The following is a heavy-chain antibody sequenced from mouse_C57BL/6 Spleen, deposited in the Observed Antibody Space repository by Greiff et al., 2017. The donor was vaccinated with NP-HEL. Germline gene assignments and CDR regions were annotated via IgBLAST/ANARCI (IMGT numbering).Heavy chain of an antibody. J-gene: IGHJ1*03. D-gene: IGHD1-1*01. Sequence: QVQLKESGPELVKPGASVKISCKASGYAFSSSWMNWVKQRPGKGLEWIGRIYPGDGDTNYNGKFKGKATLTADKSSSTAYMQLSSLTSEDSAVYFCARYYYGSSYGGYFDVWGTGTTVTVSS. CDR1: GYAFSSSW. CDR2: IYPGDGDT. V-gene: IGHV1-82*01. CDR3: ARYYYGSSYGGYFDV.